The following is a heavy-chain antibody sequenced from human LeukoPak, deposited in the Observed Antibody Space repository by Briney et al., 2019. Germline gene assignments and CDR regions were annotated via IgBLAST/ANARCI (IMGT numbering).Heavy chain of an antibody. D-gene: IGHD1-26*01. V-gene: IGHV3-74*01. CDR2: INSDGTST. CDR3: ARDNYYSIDY. J-gene: IGHJ4*02. CDR1: GFTFNSYS. Sequence: PGGSLRLSCTASGFTFNSYSMNWVRQAPGKGLVCVSRINSDGTSTVYADSVKGRFTISRDNAKNTVYLQMSGLGVDDTAVYYCARDNYYSIDYWGQGTLVTVSS.